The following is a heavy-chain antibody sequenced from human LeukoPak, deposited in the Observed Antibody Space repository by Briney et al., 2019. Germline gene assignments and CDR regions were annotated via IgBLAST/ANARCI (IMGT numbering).Heavy chain of an antibody. CDR3: ARDRGGGDFWSGYQDAFDI. CDR2: IKEDGSEK. CDR1: GFTFSIYW. D-gene: IGHD3-3*01. J-gene: IGHJ3*02. V-gene: IGHV3-7*01. Sequence: SGGSLRLSCAASGFTFSIYWMTWVRQAPGKGLEWVANIKEDGSEKHYVDSVKGRFTISRDNDQNLLYLQMNSLIAEDTAVYYCARDRGGGDFWSGYQDAFDIWGQGTRVTVSS.